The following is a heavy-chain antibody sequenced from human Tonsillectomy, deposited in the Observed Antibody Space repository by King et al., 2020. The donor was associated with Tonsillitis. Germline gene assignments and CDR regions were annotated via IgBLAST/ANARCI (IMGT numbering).Heavy chain of an antibody. V-gene: IGHV4-59*08. CDR1: GGSISSYY. CDR2: IYYSGST. D-gene: IGHD5-18*01. Sequence: VQLQESGPGLVKPSETLSLTCTVSGGSISSYYWSWIRQPPGKGLEWIGYIYYSGSTNYNPSLKSRVTISVDTSKNQFSLKLSSVTAADTAVYYCAWGYSYGTTYYFDYWGQGTLVTVSS. CDR3: AWGYSYGTTYYFDY. J-gene: IGHJ4*02.